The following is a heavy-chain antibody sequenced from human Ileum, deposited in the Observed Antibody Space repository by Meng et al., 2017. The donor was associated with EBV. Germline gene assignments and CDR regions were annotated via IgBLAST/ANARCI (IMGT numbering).Heavy chain of an antibody. CDR1: GYTFTSYD. CDR3: ARLYCSGGSCYTIDY. J-gene: IGHJ4*02. V-gene: IGHV7-4-1*02. Sequence: QVQLVQSGAEVKKPGASVKVSCKASGYTFTSYDINWVRQGTGQGLEWMGRMNTNTGNPTYAQGFTGRFVFSLDTSVSTAYLQISSLKAADTAVYYCARLYCSGGSCYTIDYWGQGTLVTVAS. CDR2: MNTNTGNP. D-gene: IGHD2-15*01.